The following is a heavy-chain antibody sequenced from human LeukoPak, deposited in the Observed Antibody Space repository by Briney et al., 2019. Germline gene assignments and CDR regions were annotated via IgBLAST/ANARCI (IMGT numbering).Heavy chain of an antibody. J-gene: IGHJ4*02. D-gene: IGHD2-2*01. CDR1: GFTFSSYS. Sequence: PGGSLRLSCAASGFTFSSYSMNWVRQAPGKGLEWVSSISGTSDYIYYADSVKGRFTISRDNGQNSLYLQMNSVRAEDTAVYYCARREPQGCSGTSCFAGPVGHWGQGTLVTVSS. CDR2: ISGTSDYI. CDR3: ARREPQGCSGTSCFAGPVGH. V-gene: IGHV3-21*06.